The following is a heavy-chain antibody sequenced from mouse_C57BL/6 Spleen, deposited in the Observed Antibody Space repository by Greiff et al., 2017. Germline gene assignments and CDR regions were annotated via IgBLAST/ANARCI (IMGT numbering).Heavy chain of an antibody. Sequence: VQLQQPGAELVKPGASVKLSCKASGYTFTSYWMHWVKQRPGQGLEWIGMIHPNSGSTNYNEKFKSKATLTVDKSSSTAYMQLSSLTSEDSAVYYCARDSNYGVYYYAMDYWGQGTSVTVSS. J-gene: IGHJ4*01. D-gene: IGHD2-5*01. CDR2: IHPNSGST. CDR3: ARDSNYGVYYYAMDY. V-gene: IGHV1-64*01. CDR1: GYTFTSYW.